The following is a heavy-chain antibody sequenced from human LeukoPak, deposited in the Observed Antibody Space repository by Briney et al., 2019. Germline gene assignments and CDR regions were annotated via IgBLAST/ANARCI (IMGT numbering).Heavy chain of an antibody. J-gene: IGHJ4*02. D-gene: IGHD7-27*01. V-gene: IGHV4-4*07. CDR1: GGSISSYY. Sequence: SETLSLTCTVSGGSISSYYWSWIRQPAGKGLEWIGRIYTSGSTNYNPSLKSRVTMSVDTSKNQFSLKLSSVTAADTAVYCCAGTTRTGDLGYWGQGTLVTVSS. CDR2: IYTSGST. CDR3: AGTTRTGDLGY.